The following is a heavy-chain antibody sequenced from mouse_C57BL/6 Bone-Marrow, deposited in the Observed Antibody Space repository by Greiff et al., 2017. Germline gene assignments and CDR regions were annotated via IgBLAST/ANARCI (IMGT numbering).Heavy chain of an antibody. V-gene: IGHV1-52*01. D-gene: IGHD1-1*01. CDR1: GYTFTSYW. J-gene: IGHJ1*03. CDR3: ARDRDYGSSYGYFDV. CDR2: IDPSDSET. Sequence: VKLQQPGAELVRPGSSVKLSCKASGYTFTSYWMHWVKQRPIQGLEWIGNIDPSDSETHYNQKFKDKATLTVDKSSSTAYMQLSSLTSEDSAVYYCARDRDYGSSYGYFDVWGTGTTVTVSS.